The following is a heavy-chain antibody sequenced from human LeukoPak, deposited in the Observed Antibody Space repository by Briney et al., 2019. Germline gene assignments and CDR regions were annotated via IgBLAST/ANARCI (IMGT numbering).Heavy chain of an antibody. V-gene: IGHV1-69*13. CDR2: IIPIFGTA. CDR1: GGTFSSYA. CDR3: ARDAPLGFGYYRSGHFDY. Sequence: SVKVSCKASGGTFSSYAISWVRQAPGQGLEWMGGIIPIFGTANYAQKFQGRVTITADESTSTAYMELSSLRSEDTAVYYCARDAPLGFGYYRSGHFDYWGQGTLVTVSS. J-gene: IGHJ4*02. D-gene: IGHD1-14*01.